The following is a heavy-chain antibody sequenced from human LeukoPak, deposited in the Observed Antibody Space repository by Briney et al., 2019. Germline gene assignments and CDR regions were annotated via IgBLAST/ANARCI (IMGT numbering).Heavy chain of an antibody. Sequence: SETLSLTCTVSGASVSGKFWSWIRHSPGNGLEWIGLIYYSGSTKFNPSLKSRVAMSLDPSNNQFSLSLNSVTTTDTAVYFRVGGGDWLPEYWGHGTQVIVSS. D-gene: IGHD3/OR15-3a*01. CDR1: GASVSGKF. CDR2: IYYSGST. J-gene: IGHJ4*01. V-gene: IGHV4-59*02. CDR3: VGGGDWLPEY.